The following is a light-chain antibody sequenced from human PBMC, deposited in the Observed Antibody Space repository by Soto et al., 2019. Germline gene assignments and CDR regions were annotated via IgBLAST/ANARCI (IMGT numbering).Light chain of an antibody. Sequence: EIVMTQSPATLSVSPGERATLSCRASQSVSSNLAWYQQKPGQAPSLLIYGASTRATGTPARFSGSGSGTEFTLTISSLQSEDFAVYYCRQYGSSPLTFGGGTKVEIK. CDR2: GAS. J-gene: IGKJ4*01. V-gene: IGKV3-15*01. CDR3: RQYGSSPLT. CDR1: QSVSSN.